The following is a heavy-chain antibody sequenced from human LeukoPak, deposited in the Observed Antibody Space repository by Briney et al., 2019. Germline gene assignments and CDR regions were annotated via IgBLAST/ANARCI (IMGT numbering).Heavy chain of an antibody. V-gene: IGHV3-48*02. J-gene: IGHJ6*02. CDR3: ARESVRGVRYYYYYGMDV. D-gene: IGHD3-10*01. CDR1: GFTFSSYS. Sequence: GGSLRLSCAASGFTFSSYSTNWVRQAPGKGLEWVSYISSSSSTIYYADSVKGRFTISRDNAKNSLYLQMNSLRDEDTAVYYCARESVRGVRYYYYYGMDVWGQGTTVTVSS. CDR2: ISSSSSTI.